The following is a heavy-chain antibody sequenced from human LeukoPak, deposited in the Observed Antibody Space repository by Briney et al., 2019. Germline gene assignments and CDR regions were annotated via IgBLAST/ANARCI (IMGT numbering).Heavy chain of an antibody. Sequence: GGSLRLSCAASGFTFSSYAMHWVRQAPGKGLEWVAVISYDGSNKYYADSVKGRFTISRDNSKNTLYLQMNSLRAEDTAVYYCARDLSVVAAYFDYWGQGTLVTVSS. J-gene: IGHJ4*02. CDR2: ISYDGSNK. CDR3: ARDLSVVAAYFDY. CDR1: GFTFSSYA. D-gene: IGHD2-15*01. V-gene: IGHV3-30*04.